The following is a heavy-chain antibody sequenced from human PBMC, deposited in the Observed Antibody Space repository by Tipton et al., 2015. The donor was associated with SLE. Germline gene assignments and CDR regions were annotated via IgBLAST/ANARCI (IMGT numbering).Heavy chain of an antibody. CDR1: GGSIRSYY. D-gene: IGHD6-19*01. V-gene: IGHV4-59*01. J-gene: IGHJ5*02. Sequence: LRLSCTVSGGSIRSYYWSWIRQTPEKGLEWIASIYHSGSTNSGSTKYNPSLKSRVTISVDASKNQFSLKMSSMTAADTAAYYCAGLSSVAAPWGQGTLVTVSS. CDR3: AGLSSVAAP. CDR2: IYHSGSTNSGST.